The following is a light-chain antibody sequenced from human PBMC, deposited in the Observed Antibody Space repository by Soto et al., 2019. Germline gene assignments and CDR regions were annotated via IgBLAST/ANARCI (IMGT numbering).Light chain of an antibody. CDR2: GAS. Sequence: ENLLTQSPGTLSLSPGEGATLSCRASRGVSANYLAWYQQKPGQAPTLLIYGASIRAAGIPDRFSGSGSGADFTLKISRVEAEDVGVYYCMQTLQTPITFGQGTRLEI. V-gene: IGKV3-20*01. J-gene: IGKJ5*01. CDR3: MQTLQTPIT. CDR1: RGVSANY.